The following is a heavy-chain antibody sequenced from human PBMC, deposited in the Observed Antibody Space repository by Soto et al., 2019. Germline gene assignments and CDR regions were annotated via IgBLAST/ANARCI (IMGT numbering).Heavy chain of an antibody. CDR3: ARSDYYDSSGSGYAFDI. CDR1: GGTFSSYA. V-gene: IGHV1-69*13. J-gene: IGHJ3*02. Sequence: AAVKVSCKASGGTFSSYAISWVRQAPGQGLEWMGGIIPIFGTANYAQKFQGRVTITADESTSTAYMELSSLRSEDTAVYYCARSDYYDSSGSGYAFDIWGQGTMVTVSS. D-gene: IGHD3-22*01. CDR2: IIPIFGTA.